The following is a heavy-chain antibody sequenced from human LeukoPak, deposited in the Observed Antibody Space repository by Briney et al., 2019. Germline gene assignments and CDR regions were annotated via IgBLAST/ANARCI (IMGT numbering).Heavy chain of an antibody. CDR3: ARDHQGYCSGGGCTYFDY. Sequence: GGSLRLSCAASGFSFSSYSMNWVRQAPGKGLEWVSSISGSSSYIYYADSVKGRFTISRDNAKNSLYLQMNSLRAEDTAVYYCARDHQGYCSGGGCTYFDYWGQGTLLTVSS. CDR2: ISGSSSYI. J-gene: IGHJ4*02. V-gene: IGHV3-21*01. D-gene: IGHD2-15*01. CDR1: GFSFSSYS.